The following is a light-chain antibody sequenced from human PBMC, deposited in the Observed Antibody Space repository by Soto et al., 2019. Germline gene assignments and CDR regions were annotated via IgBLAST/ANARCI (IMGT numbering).Light chain of an antibody. V-gene: IGKV3-11*01. J-gene: IGKJ1*01. CDR2: AAS. CDR1: QSVSSY. CDR3: HQYDNWWT. Sequence: EIVLTQSPATLSLSPGERATLSCRASQSVSSYLAWYQQKPGQAPRLLIYAASNRATGIPARFSGSGSGTDFTLTISSLEPEDFAVYYCHQYDNWWTFGQGTKVDIK.